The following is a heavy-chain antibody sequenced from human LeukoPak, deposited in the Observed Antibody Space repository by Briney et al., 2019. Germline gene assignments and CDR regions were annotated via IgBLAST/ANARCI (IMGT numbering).Heavy chain of an antibody. V-gene: IGHV3-21*01. CDR2: MSSSSTYI. CDR3: ARDLWTEGPDSSSYSILGY. CDR1: GFTFSSYT. Sequence: PGGSLRLSCVASGFTFSSYTMNWVRQAPGKGLEWVSSMSSSSTYIYYAYSVRGRFTISRDNAKKSLDLQMNSLRAEDTAVYYCARDLWTEGPDSSSYSILGYWGQGILVTVSS. J-gene: IGHJ4*02. D-gene: IGHD6-13*01.